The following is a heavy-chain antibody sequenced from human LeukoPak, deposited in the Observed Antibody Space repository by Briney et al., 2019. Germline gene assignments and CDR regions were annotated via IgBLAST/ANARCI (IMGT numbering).Heavy chain of an antibody. CDR1: GFTFNYYW. CDR2: IQQDGSEK. CDR3: ARVRKLRTRGVMDPLDY. V-gene: IGHV3-7*01. J-gene: IGHJ4*02. D-gene: IGHD3-10*01. Sequence: GGSLRLSCAASGFTFNYYWLTWVRQAPGKGLEWVANIQQDGSEKDYVDSVKGRFIISRDNAKNSLYLQMNSLRAEDTAVYYCARVRKLRTRGVMDPLDYWGQGTLVTVSS.